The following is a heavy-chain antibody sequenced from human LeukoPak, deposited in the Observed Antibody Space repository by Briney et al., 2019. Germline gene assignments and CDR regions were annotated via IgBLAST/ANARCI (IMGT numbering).Heavy chain of an antibody. J-gene: IGHJ6*03. CDR3: ARGNIAAAGTPRCYYYYYMDV. Sequence: SVKVSCKASGGTFSSYAISWVRQALGQGLEWMGRIIPIFGTANYAQKFQGRVTITTDEFTSTAYMELSSLRSEDTAVYYCARGNIAAAGTPRCYYYYYMDVWGKGTTVTVSS. CDR2: IIPIFGTA. D-gene: IGHD6-13*01. CDR1: GGTFSSYA. V-gene: IGHV1-69*05.